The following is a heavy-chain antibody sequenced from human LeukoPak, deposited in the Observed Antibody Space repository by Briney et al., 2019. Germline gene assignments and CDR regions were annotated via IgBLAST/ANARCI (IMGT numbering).Heavy chain of an antibody. J-gene: IGHJ4*02. D-gene: IGHD1-26*01. Sequence: PGGSLRLSCAASGFTFSSYSMNWVRQAPGKGLEWVSSISSSSSYIYYADSVKGRFTISRDNAKNSLYLQMNSLRVEDTAVYYCARAMGELLVDYWGQGTLVTVSS. CDR1: GFTFSSYS. V-gene: IGHV3-21*01. CDR3: ARAMGELLVDY. CDR2: ISSSSSYI.